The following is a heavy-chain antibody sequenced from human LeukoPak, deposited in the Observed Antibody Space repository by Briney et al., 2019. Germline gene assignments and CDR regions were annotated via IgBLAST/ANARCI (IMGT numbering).Heavy chain of an antibody. D-gene: IGHD4-23*01. CDR2: IKSDGSGT. CDR3: AKDSGVVTDTPGDY. V-gene: IGHV3-74*01. CDR1: GFTFSSYW. Sequence: PGGSLRLSCAASGFTFSSYWMHWVRQAPGKGLVWVSRIKSDGSGTTYADSVKGRFTISRDNSKNTLFLQMNSLRAEDTAVYYCAKDSGVVTDTPGDYWGQGTLVTVSS. J-gene: IGHJ4*02.